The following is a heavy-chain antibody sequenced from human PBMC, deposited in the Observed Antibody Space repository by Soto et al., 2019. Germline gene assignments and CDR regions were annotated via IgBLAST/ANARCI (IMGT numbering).Heavy chain of an antibody. CDR1: GFTFSSYS. CDR2: ISSSSSYI. V-gene: IGHV3-21*01. D-gene: IGHD3-3*01. J-gene: IGHJ6*03. Sequence: GGSLRLSCAASGFTFSSYSMNWVRQAPGKGLEWVSSISSSSSYIYYADSVKGRFTISRDNAKNSLYLQMNSLRAEDTAVYYCARDPARSFGVVATLENLYYYYYYMDVWGKGTTVTVSS. CDR3: ARDPARSFGVVATLENLYYYYYYMDV.